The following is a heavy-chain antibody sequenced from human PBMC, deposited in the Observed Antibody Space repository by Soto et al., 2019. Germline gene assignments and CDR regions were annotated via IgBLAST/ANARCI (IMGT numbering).Heavy chain of an antibody. CDR1: GSTFSASE. Sequence: GGSLRLSCAASGSTFSASEIHWVRQAPGKGLEWVALISYDGSDKDYADSVKGRFTISRDNSRNTLFLQMNSLRAEDTAVYYCARDYYKYYDSSGYYRSPAYWGQGTLVTVSS. D-gene: IGHD3-22*01. CDR2: ISYDGSDK. CDR3: ARDYYKYYDSSGYYRSPAY. V-gene: IGHV3-30-3*01. J-gene: IGHJ4*02.